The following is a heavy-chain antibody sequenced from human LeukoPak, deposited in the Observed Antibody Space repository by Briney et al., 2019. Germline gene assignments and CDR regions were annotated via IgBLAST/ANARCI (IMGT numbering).Heavy chain of an antibody. Sequence: ASVKVSCKVSGYTLTELSMHWVRQAPGKGLEWMGGFDPEDGETIYAQKFQGRVTMTEDTSTDTAYMELSSLRSEDTAVYYCATDLHCSSTSCPFDYWGQGTLVTVSS. V-gene: IGHV1-24*01. CDR3: ATDLHCSSTSCPFDY. D-gene: IGHD2-2*01. CDR1: GYTLTELS. CDR2: FDPEDGET. J-gene: IGHJ4*02.